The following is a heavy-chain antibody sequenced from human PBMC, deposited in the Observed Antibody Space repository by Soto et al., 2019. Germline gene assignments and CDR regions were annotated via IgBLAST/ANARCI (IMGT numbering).Heavy chain of an antibody. J-gene: IGHJ4*02. CDR1: GGTFSSYA. CDR3: AASKTLRYCSGGSCPYPGSFDY. Sequence: VASVKVSCKASGGTFSSYAISWVRQAPGQGLEWMGGIIPIFGTANYAQKFQGRVTITADKSTSTAYMELSSLRSEDTAVYYCAASKTLRYCSGGSCPYPGSFDYWGQGTLVTVSS. V-gene: IGHV1-69*06. D-gene: IGHD2-15*01. CDR2: IIPIFGTA.